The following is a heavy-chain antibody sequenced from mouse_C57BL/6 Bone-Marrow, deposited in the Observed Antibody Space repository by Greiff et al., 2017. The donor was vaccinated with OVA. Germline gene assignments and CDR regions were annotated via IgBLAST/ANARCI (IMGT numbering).Heavy chain of an antibody. V-gene: IGHV1-74*01. CDR1: GYTFTSYW. CDR2: IYPSDGDT. D-gene: IGHD2-2*01. Sequence: VQLQQPGAELVKPGASVKVSCKASGYTFTSYWMHWVKQRPGQGLEWIGRIYPSDGDTNYNQKFKGKATLTVDKSSSTAYMQLSSLTFEGSAVYYCAIRGYDDWGQGTTLTVSS. CDR3: AIRGYDD. J-gene: IGHJ2*01.